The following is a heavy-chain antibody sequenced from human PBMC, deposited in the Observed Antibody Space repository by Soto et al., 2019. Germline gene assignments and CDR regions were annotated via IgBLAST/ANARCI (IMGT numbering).Heavy chain of an antibody. D-gene: IGHD7-27*01. CDR1: GGSFSGYY. CDR3: ARDWGRIFDY. CDR2: INHSGST. V-gene: IGHV4-34*01. Sequence: QVQLQQWGAGLLKPSETLSLTCAVYGGSFSGYYWNWIRQPPGKGLEWMGEINHSGSTNYNPSLKSRDTLSVDTSKNQFSLKLSSVTAADTAVYYCARDWGRIFDYWGQGTLVTVSS. J-gene: IGHJ4*02.